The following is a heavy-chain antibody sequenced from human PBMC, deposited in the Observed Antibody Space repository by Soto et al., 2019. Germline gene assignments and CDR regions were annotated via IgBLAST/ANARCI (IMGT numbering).Heavy chain of an antibody. CDR1: GFTFSSYA. D-gene: IGHD5-18*01. V-gene: IGHV3-23*01. J-gene: IGHJ6*02. Sequence: PGGSLRLSCAASGFTFSSYAMTWVRQAPGKGLEWVSAISGTGGRTYYADSVKGRFTISSDNSKNTLYLQMNSLRAEDTAVYYCAKGRIQLWSDMDVWGQGTTVTVSS. CDR3: AKGRIQLWSDMDV. CDR2: ISGTGGRT.